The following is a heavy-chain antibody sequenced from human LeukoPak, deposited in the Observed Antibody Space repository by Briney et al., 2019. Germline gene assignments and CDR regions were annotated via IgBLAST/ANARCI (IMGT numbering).Heavy chain of an antibody. D-gene: IGHD1-26*01. V-gene: IGHV4-39*01. CDR1: GGSISSSSYY. Sequence: PSETLSLTCTVSGGSISSSSYYWGWIRQPPGKGLEWIGSIYYSGSTYYNPSFKSRVTISVDKSKNQFSLKLSSVTAADTAVYYCARGIYLWQVGYYYGIDFWGQGTTVTVSS. J-gene: IGHJ6*02. CDR2: IYYSGST. CDR3: ARGIYLWQVGYYYGIDF.